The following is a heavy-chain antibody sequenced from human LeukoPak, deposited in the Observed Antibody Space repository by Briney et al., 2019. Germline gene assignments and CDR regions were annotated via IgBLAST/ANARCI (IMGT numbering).Heavy chain of an antibody. D-gene: IGHD2-2*01. CDR3: ARDRYSSSTSCLPDAFDI. CDR2: IYTSGST. CDR1: GGSISSYY. Sequence: SETLSLSCTVSGGSISSYYWSWIRQPAGKGLEWVGRIYTSGSTNYNPSLKSRVTMSVDTSKNQFPLKLSSVTAADTAVYYCARDRYSSSTSCLPDAFDIWGQGTMVTVSS. V-gene: IGHV4-4*07. J-gene: IGHJ3*02.